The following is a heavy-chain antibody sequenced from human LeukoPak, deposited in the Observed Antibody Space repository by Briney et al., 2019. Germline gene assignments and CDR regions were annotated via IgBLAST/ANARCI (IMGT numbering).Heavy chain of an antibody. J-gene: IGHJ4*02. CDR2: IYSGGST. V-gene: IGHV3-53*04. CDR1: GFTVSSNY. Sequence: LTGGSLRLSCAASGFTVSSNYMSWVRQAPGKGLEWVSVIYSGGSTYYADSVKGRFTISRHNSKNTLYLQMNSLRAEDTAVYYCARHLLDYTLDYWGQGTLVTVSS. CDR3: ARHLLDYTLDY. D-gene: IGHD4-11*01.